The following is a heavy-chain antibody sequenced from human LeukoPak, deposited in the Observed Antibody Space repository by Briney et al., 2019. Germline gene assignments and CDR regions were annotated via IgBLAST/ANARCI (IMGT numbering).Heavy chain of an antibody. CDR2: IYNSGST. V-gene: IGHV3-23*05. CDR1: GFTFRSYA. D-gene: IGHD2-2*01. CDR3: AKVGYSDITQKVVPAAPNWFDP. J-gene: IGHJ5*02. Sequence: PGGSLRLSCTASGFTFRSYAMGWVRQAPGKGLEWVAAIYNSGSTYYADSVKGRFTISRDNSKNTLYLQMNSLRAEDTAVYYCAKVGYSDITQKVVPAAPNWFDPWGQGTLVAVSS.